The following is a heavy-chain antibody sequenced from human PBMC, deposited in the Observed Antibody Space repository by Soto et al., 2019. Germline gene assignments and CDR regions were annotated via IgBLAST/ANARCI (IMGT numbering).Heavy chain of an antibody. V-gene: IGHV4-59*08. J-gene: IGHJ3*02. CDR3: ARHGSGGRDFDI. CDR1: GGSISGYY. Sequence: ASETLSLTCTVSGGSISGYYWSWIRQPPGKGLEWIGYIYYAGSTNYNPSLKSRVTMSVDTSKNQFSLELTSVTAADTAVYYFARHGSGGRDFDIWGPGTMVTVSS. CDR2: IYYAGST. D-gene: IGHD3-10*01.